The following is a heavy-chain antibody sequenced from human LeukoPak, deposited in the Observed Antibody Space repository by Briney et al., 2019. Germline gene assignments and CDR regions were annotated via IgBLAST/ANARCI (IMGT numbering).Heavy chain of an antibody. Sequence: GESLKISCKGSGYSFTSYWIGRVRQMHGKGLAWKGIIYPGDSDTRYSPSFQGQVTISADKSIITAYLQWSSLKASDTAMYYCARQGSPLYYHYGMDVWGQGTTVTVSS. V-gene: IGHV5-51*01. CDR1: GYSFTSYW. CDR2: IYPGDSDT. J-gene: IGHJ6*02. CDR3: ARQGSPLYYHYGMDV.